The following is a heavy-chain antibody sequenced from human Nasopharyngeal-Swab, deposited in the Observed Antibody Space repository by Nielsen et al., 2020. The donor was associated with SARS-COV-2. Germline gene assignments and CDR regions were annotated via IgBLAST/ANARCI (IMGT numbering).Heavy chain of an antibody. CDR2: ISSSGITI. CDR3: ARPQCRGGGDCHYYFDY. D-gene: IGHD2-21*02. V-gene: IGHV3-11*01. Sequence: GGSRRLSCAASGFTFSDYYMSWIRQAPGKGLEWVSYISSSGITIYYADSVKGRFTISRDNAKNSLYLQMNSLRAEDTAVYYCARPQCRGGGDCHYYFDYWGQGTLVTVSS. J-gene: IGHJ4*02. CDR1: GFTFSDYY.